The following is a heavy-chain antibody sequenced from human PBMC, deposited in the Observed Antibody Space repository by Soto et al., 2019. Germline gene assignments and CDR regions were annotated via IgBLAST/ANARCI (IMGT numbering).Heavy chain of an antibody. Sequence: GESLKISCAASGFTFSSYGMHWVRQAPGKGLEWVAVIWYDGSNKYYADSVKGRFTISRDNSKNTLYLQMNSLRAEDTAVYYCARDTRGELWFGEFYYMDVWGKGTTVTVSS. J-gene: IGHJ6*03. CDR1: GFTFSSYG. V-gene: IGHV3-33*01. D-gene: IGHD3-10*01. CDR2: IWYDGSNK. CDR3: ARDTRGELWFGEFYYMDV.